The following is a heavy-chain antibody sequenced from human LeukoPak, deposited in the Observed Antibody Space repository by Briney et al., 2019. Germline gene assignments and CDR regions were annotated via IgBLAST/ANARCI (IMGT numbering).Heavy chain of an antibody. CDR1: GFTFSSYE. J-gene: IGHJ6*03. V-gene: IGHV3-48*03. CDR2: ISHGVSTI. CDR3: ARVMEYYYYYMDV. D-gene: IGHD3-10*01. Sequence: PGGSLRLSWAASGFTFSSYEMNWVRQAPGKGLEWVSYISHGVSTIYYADSVKGRCTISRDNSKNSLYLQMNSLRAEDTAVYYCARVMEYYYYYMDVWGKGTTVTISS.